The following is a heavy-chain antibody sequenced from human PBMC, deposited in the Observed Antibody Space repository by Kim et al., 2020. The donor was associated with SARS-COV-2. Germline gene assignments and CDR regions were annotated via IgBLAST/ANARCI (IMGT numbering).Heavy chain of an antibody. CDR1: GGTFSSYA. V-gene: IGHV1-69*13. Sequence: SVKVSCKASGGTFSSYAISWVRQAPGQGLEWMGGTIPIFGTANYAQKFQGRVTITADESTSTAYMELSSLRYEDTAVYYCARERAAAGTFGYWGQGTLV. J-gene: IGHJ4*02. D-gene: IGHD6-13*01. CDR2: TIPIFGTA. CDR3: ARERAAAGTFGY.